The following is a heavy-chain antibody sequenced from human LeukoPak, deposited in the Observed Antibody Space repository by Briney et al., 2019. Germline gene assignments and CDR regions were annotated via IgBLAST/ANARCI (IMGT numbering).Heavy chain of an antibody. CDR1: GFTFSSYE. V-gene: IGHV3-48*03. Sequence: PGGSLRLSCAAPGFTFSSYEMNWVRQAPGKGLEWVSYISSSGSTIYYADSVKGRFTISRDNSKNTMYLQMNSLRAEDTAVYYCAKRIQSAMAMGCWGQGTLVTVSS. D-gene: IGHD5-18*01. CDR2: ISSSGSTI. J-gene: IGHJ4*02. CDR3: AKRIQSAMAMGC.